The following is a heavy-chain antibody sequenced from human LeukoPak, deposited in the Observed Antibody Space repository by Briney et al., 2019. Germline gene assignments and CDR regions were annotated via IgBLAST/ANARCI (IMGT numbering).Heavy chain of an antibody. J-gene: IGHJ4*02. CDR1: GFTFSIYA. D-gene: IGHD3-10*01. Sequence: GGSLRLSCAASGFTFSIYAMSWVRQAPGKGLEWVSAISGSGGSTYYADSVKGRFTISRDNSKNTLYLQMNSLRAEDTAVYYCAKGNRGLWFGQGGEFDYWGQGTLVTVSS. CDR3: AKGNRGLWFGQGGEFDY. CDR2: ISGSGGST. V-gene: IGHV3-23*01.